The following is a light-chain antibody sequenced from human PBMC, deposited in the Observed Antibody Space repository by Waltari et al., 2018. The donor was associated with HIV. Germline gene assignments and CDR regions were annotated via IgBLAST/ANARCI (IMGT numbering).Light chain of an antibody. CDR1: QSVLYTSSNKNS. Sequence: DIVMTQSPDSLAVSLGERATINAKSSQSVLYTSSNKNSLAWYQQKPGQPPKLLIYWASTRESGVPERFSGSGSGTNFTLTISRLQAEDVAVYYCQQYYTTLWTFGQGTKVEIK. J-gene: IGKJ1*01. CDR2: WAS. CDR3: QQYYTTLWT. V-gene: IGKV4-1*01.